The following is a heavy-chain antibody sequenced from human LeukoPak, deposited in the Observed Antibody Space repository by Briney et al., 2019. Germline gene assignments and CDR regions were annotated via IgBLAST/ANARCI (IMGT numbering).Heavy chain of an antibody. CDR2: IYYSGST. V-gene: IGHV4-39*01. CDR1: GGSISSSSYY. Sequence: PSETPSLTCTVSGGSISSSSYYWGWIRQPPGKGLEWIGSIYYSGSTYYNPSLKSRVTISVDTSKNQFSLKLSSVTAADTAVYYCARHMGYCGGDCRPNWFDPWGQGTLSPSPQ. J-gene: IGHJ5*02. D-gene: IGHD2-21*02. CDR3: ARHMGYCGGDCRPNWFDP.